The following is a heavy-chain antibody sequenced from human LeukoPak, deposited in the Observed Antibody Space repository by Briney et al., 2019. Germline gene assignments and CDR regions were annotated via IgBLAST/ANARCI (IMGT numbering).Heavy chain of an antibody. CDR3: AKDISGGDCPDY. CDR2: IRYDGSKK. Sequence: GGSLRLSCAASGFIFSSYGMHWVRQAPGKGLEWVAFIRYDGSKKYYADSVKGRFTISRDNSKNTLYLQMNSLRADDTAVYYCAKDISGGDCPDYWGQGTLVTVSS. J-gene: IGHJ4*02. D-gene: IGHD2-21*02. V-gene: IGHV3-30*02. CDR1: GFIFSSYG.